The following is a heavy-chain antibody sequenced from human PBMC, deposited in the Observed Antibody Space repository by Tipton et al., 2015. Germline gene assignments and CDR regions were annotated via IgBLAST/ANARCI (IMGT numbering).Heavy chain of an antibody. CDR2: IYPGDSDT. D-gene: IGHD6-6*01. Sequence: VQLVQSGAEVKKPGESLKISCKGSGYTFTRYWIGWVRQVPGKGLEWMGNIYPGDSDTRYSPSFQGQVTISADRSINTAYLQWSSLKASDSGMYYCARHGSIGARQNWFDPWGQGTLVTVSS. CDR1: GYTFTRYW. J-gene: IGHJ5*02. V-gene: IGHV5-51*01. CDR3: ARHGSIGARQNWFDP.